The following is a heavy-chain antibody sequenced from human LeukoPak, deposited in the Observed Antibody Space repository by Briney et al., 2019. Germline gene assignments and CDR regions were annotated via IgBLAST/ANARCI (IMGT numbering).Heavy chain of an antibody. CDR2: MSPNSGNT. V-gene: IGHV1-8*02. D-gene: IGHD7-27*01. CDR3: ARGPPNWGYDY. J-gene: IGHJ4*02. CDR1: GYTFTSYY. Sequence: GASVKVSRKASGYTFTSYYIHWVRQATGQGPEWMGWMSPNSGNTGYAQKFQGRVTMTRSTSMSTAYMELSSLRSEDTAVYYCARGPPNWGYDYWGQGTLVTVSS.